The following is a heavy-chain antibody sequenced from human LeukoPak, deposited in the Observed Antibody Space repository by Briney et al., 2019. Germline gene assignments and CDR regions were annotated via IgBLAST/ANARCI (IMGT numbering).Heavy chain of an antibody. D-gene: IGHD6-13*01. J-gene: IGHJ6*03. CDR3: ARVGIHTSSSWGSYYYYMDV. CDR1: GGSISSSSYY. CDR2: ISSSGSTI. Sequence: LSLTCTVSGGSISSSSYYWSWIRQAPGKGLEWVSYISSSGSTIYYADSVKGRFTISRDNAKNSLYLQMNSLRAEDTAVYYCARVGIHTSSSWGSYYYYMDVWGKGTTVTVSS. V-gene: IGHV3-11*04.